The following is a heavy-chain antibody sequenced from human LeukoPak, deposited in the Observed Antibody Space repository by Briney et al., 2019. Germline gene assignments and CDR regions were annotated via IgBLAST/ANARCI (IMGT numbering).Heavy chain of an antibody. CDR2: ISWNSGSI. D-gene: IGHD5-12*01. CDR3: AMTLDVDIVATAAFDI. J-gene: IGHJ3*02. CDR1: GFTFDDYA. V-gene: IGHV3-9*01. Sequence: PGRSLRLSCAASGFTFDDYAMHWVRQAPGKGLEWVSGISWNSGSIGYADSVKGRFTISRDNAKNSLYLQMNSLRAEDTAVYYCAMTLDVDIVATAAFDIWGQGTMVTVSS.